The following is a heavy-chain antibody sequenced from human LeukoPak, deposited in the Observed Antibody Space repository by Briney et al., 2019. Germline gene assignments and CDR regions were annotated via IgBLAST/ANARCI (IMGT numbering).Heavy chain of an antibody. D-gene: IGHD3-22*01. Sequence: PGGSLRLSCAASGFTFSRSWMHWVRQAPGKGLVWVSRINDDGSTTSYADSVKGRFTISRDNAKNSLYLQMNSLRAEDTAVYYCATTPMIVVVRAITGGYWGQGTLVTVSS. CDR2: INDDGSTT. J-gene: IGHJ4*02. CDR1: GFTFSRSW. V-gene: IGHV3-74*01. CDR3: ATTPMIVVVRAITGGY.